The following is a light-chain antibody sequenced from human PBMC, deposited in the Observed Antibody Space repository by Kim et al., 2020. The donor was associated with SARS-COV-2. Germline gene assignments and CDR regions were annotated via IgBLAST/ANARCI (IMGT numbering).Light chain of an antibody. CDR1: QSISSW. J-gene: IGKJ1*01. Sequence: DIQMTQSPSSLSASVGDSVTITCRASQSISSWLAWDQQKPGKAPNLLIYTASNLQSGVPSRFSGSRSGTEFTLTISSLQPDDFAIYYCQQYNSYPWTFGQGTKVESK. CDR2: TAS. V-gene: IGKV1-5*03. CDR3: QQYNSYPWT.